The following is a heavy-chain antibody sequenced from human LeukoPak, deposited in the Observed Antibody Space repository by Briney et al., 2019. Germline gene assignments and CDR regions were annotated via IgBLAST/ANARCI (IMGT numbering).Heavy chain of an antibody. D-gene: IGHD3-3*01. CDR1: GGSISSYY. J-gene: IGHJ3*02. CDR3: ARGRFLDAFDI. CDR2: IYYSGST. V-gene: IGHV4-59*01. Sequence: SETLSLTCTVSGGSISSYYWSWIRQPPGEGLEWIGYIYYSGSTKYKPSLKSRVTISVDTSKNQFSLKLSSVTAADTAVYYCARGRFLDAFDIWGQGTMVTVSS.